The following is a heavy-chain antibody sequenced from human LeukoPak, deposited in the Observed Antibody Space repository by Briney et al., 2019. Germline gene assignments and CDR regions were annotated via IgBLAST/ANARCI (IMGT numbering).Heavy chain of an antibody. CDR1: GFTFNTYD. CDR3: ARDWFHAIDY. D-gene: IGHD2/OR15-2a*01. CDR2: IRSDGSDT. V-gene: IGHV3-74*01. J-gene: IGHJ4*02. Sequence: GGSLRLSCAASGFTFNTYDMTWVRQAPGEGLVWVSRIRSDGSDTRYAESVKGRFTISRDNAKNTLYLQMNSLRAEDTAVYYCARDWFHAIDYWGQGTLVTVSS.